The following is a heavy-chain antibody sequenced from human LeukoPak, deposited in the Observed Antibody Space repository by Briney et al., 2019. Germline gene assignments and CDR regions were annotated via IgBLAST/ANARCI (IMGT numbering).Heavy chain of an antibody. CDR1: GFTFDDYA. V-gene: IGHV3-9*01. CDR3: AKAPRSGIPAAGTLYDF. Sequence: PGGSLRLSCAASGFTFDDYAMHWVRQAPERGLEWVSGISWNGDSIHYAGSVKGRFTISRDNARKSLYLQMDTLRTEDTALYHCAKAPRSGIPAAGTLYDFWGQGTLVTVSS. J-gene: IGHJ4*02. CDR2: ISWNGDSI. D-gene: IGHD6-13*01.